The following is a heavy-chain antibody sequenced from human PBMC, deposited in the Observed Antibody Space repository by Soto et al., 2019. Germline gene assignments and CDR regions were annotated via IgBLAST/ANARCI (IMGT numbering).Heavy chain of an antibody. Sequence: EVQLVESGGGLVQPGESLTLSCAASGFTFSSYWMHWVRQAPGKGLVWVSRIKSDGSGTYYADSVKGRLTISRDNANNTLYLQMNSLRVEDTAVYCCAGGDGARYDGNGYLGRHWGQGTLVTVSS. J-gene: IGHJ4*02. CDR3: AGGDGARYDGNGYLGRH. D-gene: IGHD3-22*01. V-gene: IGHV3-74*01. CDR1: GFTFSSYW. CDR2: IKSDGSGT.